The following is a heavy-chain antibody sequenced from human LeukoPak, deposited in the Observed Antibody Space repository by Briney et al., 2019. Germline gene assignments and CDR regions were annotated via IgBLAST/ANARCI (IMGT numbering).Heavy chain of an antibody. J-gene: IGHJ3*02. Sequence: DPGGSLRLSCAASGFAFSTSWMTWVRQAPGKGLEWVANIKKDGSAIHYVDSVKGRFTISRDNAKNSLYLQMNSMRAEDTAVYYCARDFSPSCGGDCYLDAFDIWGQGTMVTVSS. CDR2: IKKDGSAI. V-gene: IGHV3-7*01. D-gene: IGHD2-21*01. CDR1: GFAFSTSW. CDR3: ARDFSPSCGGDCYLDAFDI.